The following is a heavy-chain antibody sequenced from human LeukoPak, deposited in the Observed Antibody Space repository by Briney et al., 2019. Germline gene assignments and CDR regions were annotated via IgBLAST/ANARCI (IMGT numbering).Heavy chain of an antibody. CDR1: GYTFTKYG. D-gene: IGHD2-15*01. CDR2: ISCYNGNT. CDR3: GSGIAATFELYSDY. J-gene: IGHJ4*02. V-gene: IGHV1-18*01. Sequence: GASVKVSCKASGYTFTKYGITWVRQAPGQGVEWMGWISCYNGNTNYAQKLQDRVTMTTDTSTSTAYMELRSLRSDDTALYYCGSGIAATFELYSDYWGQGTLVTVSS.